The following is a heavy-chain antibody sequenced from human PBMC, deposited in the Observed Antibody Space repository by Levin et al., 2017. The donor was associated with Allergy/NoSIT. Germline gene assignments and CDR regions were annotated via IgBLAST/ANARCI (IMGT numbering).Heavy chain of an antibody. J-gene: IGHJ4*02. Sequence: GGSLRLSCAASGFTFDDYAMHWVRQAPGKGLEWVSGISWNSGNIGYADSVKGRFNISRDNAKNSLYLQMNSLRAEDTSFYYCAKGGGDGDYFDYWGQGTLVTVSS. CDR3: AKGGGDGDYFDY. V-gene: IGHV3-9*01. CDR1: GFTFDDYA. CDR2: ISWNSGNI. D-gene: IGHD2-21*02.